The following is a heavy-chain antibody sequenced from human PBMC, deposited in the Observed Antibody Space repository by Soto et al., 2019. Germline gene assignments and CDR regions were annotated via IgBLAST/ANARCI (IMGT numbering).Heavy chain of an antibody. D-gene: IGHD6-19*01. CDR2: INPNGGST. CDR1: GYAFINYY. CDR3: AREKWLVRRNDPFDI. V-gene: IGHV1-46*01. J-gene: IGHJ3*02. Sequence: XSVKVSFNASGYAFINYYMHRVRHAPGQGLEWMGIINPNGGSTTYAQKFQGRVTLTRDTSTNTVNMELSSLRSEDTAVYYCAREKWLVRRNDPFDIWGQGTMVTVSS.